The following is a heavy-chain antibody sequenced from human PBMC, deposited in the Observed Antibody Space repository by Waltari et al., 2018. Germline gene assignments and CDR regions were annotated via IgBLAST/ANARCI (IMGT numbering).Heavy chain of an antibody. CDR1: GFTFSSYW. V-gene: IGHV3-74*01. J-gene: IGHJ4*02. Sequence: EVQLVESGGGLVQPGGSLRLSCVGSGFTFSSYWMHWVRQAPGKGLEWFARIKFDGSIINYAESVKGRCTISRDNANNALDLQMNNVRAEDTAVYYCERAGSYRFDYWGQGTLVTVSS. D-gene: IGHD3-10*01. CDR3: ERAGSYRFDY. CDR2: IKFDGSII.